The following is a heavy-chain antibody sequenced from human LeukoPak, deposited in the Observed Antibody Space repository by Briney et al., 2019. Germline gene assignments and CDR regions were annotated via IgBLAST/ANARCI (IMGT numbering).Heavy chain of an antibody. J-gene: IGHJ6*03. CDR1: GYSFTDKY. Sequence: ASVKVSCKASGYSFTDKYMHWVRQAPGQGLEWMGRINPNSGGTNYAQKFQGRVTMTTDTSMSTPYMELSRLTSDDTAVYYCARGPSITMVRGGQWYYYMDVWGKGTTVTISS. V-gene: IGHV1-2*02. CDR2: INPNSGGT. CDR3: ARGPSITMVRGGQWYYYMDV. D-gene: IGHD3-10*01.